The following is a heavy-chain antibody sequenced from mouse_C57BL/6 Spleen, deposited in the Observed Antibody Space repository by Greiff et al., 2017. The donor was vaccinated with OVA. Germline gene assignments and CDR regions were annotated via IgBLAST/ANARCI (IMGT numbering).Heavy chain of an antibody. CDR2: INPGSGGT. Sequence: QVQLKESGAELVRPGTSVKVSCKASGYAFTNYLIEWVKQRPGQGLEWIGVINPGSGGTNYNEKFKGKATLTADKSSSTAYMQLSSLTSEDSAVYFCAVGINNWASYWGQGTTLTVSS. CDR1: GYAFTNYL. J-gene: IGHJ2*01. D-gene: IGHD4-1*02. CDR3: AVGINNWASY. V-gene: IGHV1-54*01.